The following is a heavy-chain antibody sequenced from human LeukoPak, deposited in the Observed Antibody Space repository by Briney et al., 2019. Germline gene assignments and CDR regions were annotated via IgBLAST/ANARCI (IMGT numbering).Heavy chain of an antibody. CDR1: GYTFTGYY. CDR3: ARDLYYDSSGYYGAFDI. D-gene: IGHD3-22*01. V-gene: IGHV1-2*02. Sequence: ASVKVSCKASGYTFTGYYMHWARQAPGQGLEWMGWINPNSGGTNYAQKFQGRVTMTRDTSISTAYMELSRLRSDDTAVYYCARDLYYDSSGYYGAFDIWGQGTMVTVSS. J-gene: IGHJ3*02. CDR2: INPNSGGT.